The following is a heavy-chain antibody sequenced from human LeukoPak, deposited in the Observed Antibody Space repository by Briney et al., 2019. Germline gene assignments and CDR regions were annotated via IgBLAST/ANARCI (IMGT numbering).Heavy chain of an antibody. CDR1: GFTFSSYG. D-gene: IGHD3-22*01. CDR3: AKLVNYYDSSGYYPSY. Sequence: PGGSLRLSCAASGFTFSSYGMHWVRQAPGKGLGWVAVISYDGSNKYYADSVKGRFTISRDNSKNTLYLQMNSLRAEDTAVYYCAKLVNYYDSSGYYPSYWGQGTLVTVSS. J-gene: IGHJ4*02. CDR2: ISYDGSNK. V-gene: IGHV3-30*18.